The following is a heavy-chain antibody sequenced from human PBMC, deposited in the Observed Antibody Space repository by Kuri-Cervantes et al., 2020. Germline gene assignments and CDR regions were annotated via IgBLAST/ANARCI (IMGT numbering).Heavy chain of an antibody. J-gene: IGHJ6*02. CDR3: AKAAYCSGGSCYSYYYGMDV. V-gene: IGHV3-23*01. D-gene: IGHD2-15*01. CDR1: GFTFSSYA. Sequence: GESLKISCAASGFTFSSYAMSRVRQAPGKGLEWVSAISGSGGSTYYADSVKGRFTISRDNSKNTLYLQMNSLRAEDTAVYYCAKAAYCSGGSCYSYYYGMDVWGQGTTVTVSS. CDR2: ISGSGGST.